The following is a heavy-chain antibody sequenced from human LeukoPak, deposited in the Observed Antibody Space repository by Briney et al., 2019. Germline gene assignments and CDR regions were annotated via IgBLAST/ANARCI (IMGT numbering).Heavy chain of an antibody. CDR1: GGSISSYY. J-gene: IGHJ4*02. V-gene: IGHV4-59*01. D-gene: IGHD1-26*01. Sequence: SETLSVTCNVSGGSISSYYWSWIRQPPGKELEWIGYIYYSGSTNYNPSLKSRVTISVDTSKSHFSLELSSVTTADTAVYYCARDYSGSYYFDYWGQGILVTVSS. CDR3: ARDYSGSYYFDY. CDR2: IYYSGST.